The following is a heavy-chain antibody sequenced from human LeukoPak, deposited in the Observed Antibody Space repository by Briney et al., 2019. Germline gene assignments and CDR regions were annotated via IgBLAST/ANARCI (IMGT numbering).Heavy chain of an antibody. CDR3: ARGGISSSWYADY. CDR2: IYYSGST. CDR1: GGSISSSSYY. D-gene: IGHD6-13*01. V-gene: IGHV4-39*07. Sequence: SETLSLTCTVSGGSISSSSYYWGWIRQPPGKGLEWIGSIYYSGSTFYNPSLKSRVTISVDTSKNQFSLKLSSVTAADTAVYYCARGGISSSWYADYWGQGTLVTVSS. J-gene: IGHJ4*02.